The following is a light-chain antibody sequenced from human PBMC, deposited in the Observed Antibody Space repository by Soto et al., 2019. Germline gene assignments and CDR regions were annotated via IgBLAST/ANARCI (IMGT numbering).Light chain of an antibody. CDR1: SSDVGGYSF. Sequence: QSVLTQPPSASGSPGQSVTISCTGTSSDVGGYSFVSWYQHHPGKAPKLMVYKVYERPSGIPHRFSGSRSGNTASLTVSGLQAEDEADYYCSSYAGSNNYVFGTGTKLTVL. J-gene: IGLJ1*01. CDR3: SSYAGSNNYV. V-gene: IGLV2-8*01. CDR2: KVY.